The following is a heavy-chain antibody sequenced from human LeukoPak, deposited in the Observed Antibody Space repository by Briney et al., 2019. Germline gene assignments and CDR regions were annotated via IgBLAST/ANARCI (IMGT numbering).Heavy chain of an antibody. D-gene: IGHD1-20*01. Sequence: GGSLRLSCAASGFTFSSYSMNWVRQAPGKGLEWVSSITKSSNYKYYPDSVKGRFTVSRDNAENSLYLQMDSLRAEDTAVYFCARDNWSAAPGAFAPWGQGILVTVSS. CDR3: ARDNWSAAPGAFAP. CDR2: ITKSSNYK. J-gene: IGHJ5*02. V-gene: IGHV3-21*01. CDR1: GFTFSSYS.